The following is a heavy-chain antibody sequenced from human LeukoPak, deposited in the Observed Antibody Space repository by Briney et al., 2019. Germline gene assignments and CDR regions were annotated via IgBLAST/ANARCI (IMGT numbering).Heavy chain of an antibody. V-gene: IGHV4-34*01. CDR3: ARGRYYYDSSGRGLDI. J-gene: IGHJ3*02. CDR2: INHSGST. CDR1: GGSFSGYY. D-gene: IGHD3-22*01. Sequence: PSETLSLTCAVYGGSFSGYYWSWICQPPGKGLEWIGEINHSGSTNYNPSLKSRVTISVDTSKNQFSLKLGSVTAADTAVYYCARGRYYYDSSGRGLDIWGQGTMVTVSS.